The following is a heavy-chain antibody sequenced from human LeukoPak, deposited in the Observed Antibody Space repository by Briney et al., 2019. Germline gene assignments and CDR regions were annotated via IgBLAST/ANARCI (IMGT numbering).Heavy chain of an antibody. V-gene: IGHV1-8*01. CDR3: ARTPRGYSYGYLYYYYYMDV. J-gene: IGHJ6*03. CDR2: MNPNSGNT. CDR1: GYTFTSYD. D-gene: IGHD5-18*01. Sequence: GASVKVSCKASGYTFTSYDINWVRQATGQGLEWMGWMNPNSGNTGYAQRFQGRVTMTRNTSIGTAYMELSSLRSEDTAVYYCARTPRGYSYGYLYYYYYMDVWGKGTTVTVSS.